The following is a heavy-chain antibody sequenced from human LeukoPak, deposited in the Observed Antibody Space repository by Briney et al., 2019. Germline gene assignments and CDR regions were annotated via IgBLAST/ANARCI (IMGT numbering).Heavy chain of an antibody. J-gene: IGHJ4*02. CDR3: ARGRITMVRGVNCYFDY. V-gene: IGHV4-61*02. Sequence: SETLSLTCTVSGGSISSGSYYWSWIRQPAGKGLEWIGRIYTSGSTNYNPSLKSRVTISVDTSKNQFSLKLSSVTAADTAVYYCARGRITMVRGVNCYFDYWGQGTLVTVSS. CDR1: GGSISSGSYY. D-gene: IGHD3-10*01. CDR2: IYTSGST.